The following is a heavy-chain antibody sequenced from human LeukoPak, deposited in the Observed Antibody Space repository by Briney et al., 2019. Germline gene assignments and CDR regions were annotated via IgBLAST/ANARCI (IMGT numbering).Heavy chain of an antibody. J-gene: IGHJ4*02. CDR2: ISAYNGNT. Sequence: ASVKVSCKASGYTFTSYVLSGVRQAPGQGLEGMGWISAYNGNTKYAQKLQGRVTITTDTSTSTAYMELRSLRSDDTAVYYCARDPGAGYFDYWGQGTLVTVSS. CDR1: GYTFTSYV. D-gene: IGHD6-19*01. V-gene: IGHV1-18*04. CDR3: ARDPGAGYFDY.